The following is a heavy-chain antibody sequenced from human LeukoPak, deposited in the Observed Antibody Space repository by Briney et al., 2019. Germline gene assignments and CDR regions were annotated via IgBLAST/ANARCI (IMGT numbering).Heavy chain of an antibody. CDR1: GGSFNAYA. CDR3: ARGLDASMETAYDY. V-gene: IGHV1-69*05. Sequence: SVKVSCKASGGSFNAYAISWVRQAPGQGLEWMGGIIPIFGTSNYAQKLQGGVTISTDESTSTAYMEVSSLRSEDTAIYYCARGLDASMETAYDYWGQGTLVTVSS. CDR2: IIPIFGTS. J-gene: IGHJ4*02. D-gene: IGHD5-18*01.